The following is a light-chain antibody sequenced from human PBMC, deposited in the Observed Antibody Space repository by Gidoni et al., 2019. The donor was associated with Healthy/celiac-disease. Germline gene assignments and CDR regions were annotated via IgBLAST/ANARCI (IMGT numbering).Light chain of an antibody. CDR1: QSVSSN. CDR2: GAS. CDR3: QQYNNWPPT. J-gene: IGKJ1*01. Sequence: EIVMTQSPATLYVSPGERATLSCRASQSVSSNLAWYQQKHGQAPRLLSYGASTRATGIPARFSGSGSGTEFTLTISSLQSEDFAVYYCQQYNNWPPTFGQGTKVEIK. V-gene: IGKV3-15*01.